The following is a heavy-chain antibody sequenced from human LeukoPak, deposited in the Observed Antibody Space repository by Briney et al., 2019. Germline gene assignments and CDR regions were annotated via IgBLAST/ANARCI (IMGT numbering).Heavy chain of an antibody. CDR2: ISTNGGRT. CDR1: GFTFSSYA. D-gene: IGHD2-15*01. J-gene: IGHJ4*02. Sequence: GGSLRLSCAGSGFTFSSYAMHWVRQAPGKGLQYVSGISTNGGRTYYADSVRGRFTISRDNSKNTLYLQMSSLRVEDTAVYYCPLPTLGYWGQGTLVTVSS. V-gene: IGHV3-64D*08. CDR3: PLPTLGY.